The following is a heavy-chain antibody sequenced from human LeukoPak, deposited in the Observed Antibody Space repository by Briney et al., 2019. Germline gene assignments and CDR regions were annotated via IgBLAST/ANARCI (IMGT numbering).Heavy chain of an antibody. CDR3: AKISKSRYFEN. Sequence: GGSLRLSCSASEFTFSNYAMRWIRQAPGKGLEWVSSISDSGDNTYYADSVKGRFTISRDNSKNTLYLQMNSLRAEDTAAYYCAKISKSRYFENWGQGTLVTVSS. CDR1: EFTFSNYA. CDR2: ISDSGDNT. J-gene: IGHJ4*02. V-gene: IGHV3-23*01. D-gene: IGHD3-16*02.